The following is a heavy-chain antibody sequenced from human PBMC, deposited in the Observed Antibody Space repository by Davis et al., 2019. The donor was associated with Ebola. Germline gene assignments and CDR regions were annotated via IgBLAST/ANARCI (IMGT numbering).Heavy chain of an antibody. V-gene: IGHV4-34*01. D-gene: IGHD3-3*01. CDR1: GGSFSGYY. CDR3: ARIVVYRFLETTPFDY. CDR2: INHSGST. Sequence: PSETLSLTCAVYGGSFSGYYWSWIRQPPGKGLEWIGEINHSGSTNYNPSLKSRVTISVDTSKNQFSLKLSSVTAADTAVYYCARIVVYRFLETTPFDYWGQGTLVTVSS. J-gene: IGHJ4*02.